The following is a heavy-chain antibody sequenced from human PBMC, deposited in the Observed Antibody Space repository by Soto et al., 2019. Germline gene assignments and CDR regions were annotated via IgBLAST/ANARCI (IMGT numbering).Heavy chain of an antibody. J-gene: IGHJ6*02. V-gene: IGHV4-31*03. CDR3: ARDIGRRGPGYYGMDV. Sequence: QVQLQESGPGLVKPSQTLSLTCTVSGGSISSGGYYWSWIRQHPGKGLEWIGYIYYSGSTYYNPCLKSRVTISVDPFKNQFSLKLSSVTAADTAVYYCARDIGRRGPGYYGMDVWGQGTTVTVSS. D-gene: IGHD2-15*01. CDR2: IYYSGST. CDR1: GGSISSGGYY.